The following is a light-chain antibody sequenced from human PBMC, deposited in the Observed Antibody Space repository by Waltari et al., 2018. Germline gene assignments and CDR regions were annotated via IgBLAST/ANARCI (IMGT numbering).Light chain of an antibody. CDR1: QSVLYSSKNRNY. V-gene: IGKV4-1*01. J-gene: IGKJ1*01. CDR3: QQYYSTPWT. CDR2: WAS. Sequence: DTVMTQSPDSLAVSLGERATINCKSSQSVLYSSKNRNYLAWYQQKSGQPPKLLIYWASTRESGVPDRFSGSGSGTDFTLTISSLQAEDVAVYYCQQYYSTPWTFGQGTKVEIK.